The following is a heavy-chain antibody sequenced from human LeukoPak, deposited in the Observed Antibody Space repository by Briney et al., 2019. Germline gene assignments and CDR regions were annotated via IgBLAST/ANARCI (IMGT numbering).Heavy chain of an antibody. CDR1: GFTFNNYW. D-gene: IGHD4-17*01. CDR3: ARARGDYARDFDV. J-gene: IGHJ2*01. Sequence: GGSLRLPCAASGFTFNNYWMHWVRQAPGKGLVWVSRINSDGSSTTYADSVKGRFTISRDNAKNTLYLQMYSLRAEDTAVYYCARARGDYARDFDVWGRGTLVTVS. CDR2: INSDGSST. V-gene: IGHV3-74*01.